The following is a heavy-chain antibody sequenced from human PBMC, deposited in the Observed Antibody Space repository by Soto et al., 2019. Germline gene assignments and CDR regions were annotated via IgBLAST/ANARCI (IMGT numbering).Heavy chain of an antibody. CDR1: GFTFSSYA. Sequence: PGGSLRLSCAASGFTFSSYAMSWVRQAPGKGLEWVSGISGSGGSTYYADSVKGRFTISRDNSKNTLYLQMNSLRAEDTAVYYCAKQGGYDPPYGYFDYWGQGTLVTVSS. D-gene: IGHD5-12*01. V-gene: IGHV3-23*01. CDR2: ISGSGGST. J-gene: IGHJ4*02. CDR3: AKQGGYDPPYGYFDY.